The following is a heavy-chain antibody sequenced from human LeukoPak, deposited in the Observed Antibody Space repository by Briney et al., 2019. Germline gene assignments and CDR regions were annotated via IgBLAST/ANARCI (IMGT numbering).Heavy chain of an antibody. CDR2: IYPGDSDT. D-gene: IGHD6-19*01. CDR1: GYSFTSYW. Sequence: GESLKISCKGSGYSFTSYWIGWVRQMPGKGLEWMGIIYPGDSDTRYSPSFQGQVTISVDKSISTAYLQWSSLKASDTAMYYCARRYDSGWYGGAFDIWGQGTMVTVSS. CDR3: ARRYDSGWYGGAFDI. V-gene: IGHV5-51*01. J-gene: IGHJ3*02.